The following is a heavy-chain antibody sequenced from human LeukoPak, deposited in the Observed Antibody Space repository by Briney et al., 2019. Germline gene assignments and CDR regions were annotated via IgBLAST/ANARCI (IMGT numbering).Heavy chain of an antibody. J-gene: IGHJ5*02. D-gene: IGHD6-13*01. V-gene: IGHV1-2*02. Sequence: ASVKVSCKASGYTFTSYYMHWVRQAPGQGLEWMGWINPNSGGTNYAQKFQGRVTMTRDTSISTAYMELSRLRSDDTAVYYCARSHSYSSSPTGWFDPWGQGTLVTVSS. CDR1: GYTFTSYY. CDR2: INPNSGGT. CDR3: ARSHSYSSSPTGWFDP.